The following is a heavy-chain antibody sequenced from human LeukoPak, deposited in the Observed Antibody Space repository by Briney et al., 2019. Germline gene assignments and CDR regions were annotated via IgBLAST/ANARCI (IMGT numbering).Heavy chain of an antibody. CDR3: ARDRNIAAAGTYRYYYYGMDV. V-gene: IGHV4-59*01. Sequence: PSETLSLTCTVSGGSISSYYWSWTRQPPGKGLEWIGYIYYSGSTNYNPSLKSRVTISVDTSKNQFSLKLSSVTAADTAVYYCARDRNIAAAGTYRYYYYGMDVWGRGTTVTVS. CDR1: GGSISSYY. J-gene: IGHJ6*02. D-gene: IGHD6-13*01. CDR2: IYYSGST.